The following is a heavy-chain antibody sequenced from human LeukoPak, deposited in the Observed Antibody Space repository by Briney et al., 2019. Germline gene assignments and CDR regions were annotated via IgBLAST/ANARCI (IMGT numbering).Heavy chain of an antibody. V-gene: IGHV4-4*07. Sequence: SETLSLTCTVSGGSISSYYWSWIRQPAGKGLEWIGRIYTSGSTNYNPSLKSRVTMSVDTSKNQFSLKLSSVTAADTAVYYCARGRNYYGSGSSPLDYWGQGTLVTVSS. CDR1: GGSISSYY. J-gene: IGHJ4*02. D-gene: IGHD3-10*01. CDR3: ARGRNYYGSGSSPLDY. CDR2: IYTSGST.